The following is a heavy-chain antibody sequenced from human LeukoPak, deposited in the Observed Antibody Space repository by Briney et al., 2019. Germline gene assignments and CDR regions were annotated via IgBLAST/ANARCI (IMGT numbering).Heavy chain of an antibody. CDR2: IYYSGSI. CDR1: GGSISSGGYY. CDR3: ARGWGFGSGTYYRAFDC. J-gene: IGHJ4*02. V-gene: IGHV4-31*03. D-gene: IGHD3-10*01. Sequence: PSQTLSLTCTVSGGSISSGGYYWSWIRQHPGKGLEWIGYIYYSGSIHYNPSLTSRVTISIGASKNQFSLKLSSVTAANTAVYYCARGWGFGSGTYYRAFDCWGQGTLVTVSS.